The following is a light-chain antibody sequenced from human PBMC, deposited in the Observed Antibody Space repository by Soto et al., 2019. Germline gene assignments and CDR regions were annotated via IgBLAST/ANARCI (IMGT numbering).Light chain of an antibody. CDR1: QGIGNN. CDR3: QKYDSVPWS. J-gene: IGKJ1*01. Sequence: DIQMTQSPSSLSASVGDRVTITCRASQGIGNNLAWYQQKPGKVPKVLIYTASTLHSGAPSRFSGSGSGTDFTLTINSLQPEDVATYFCQKYDSVPWSFGQGTRVEI. V-gene: IGKV1-27*01. CDR2: TAS.